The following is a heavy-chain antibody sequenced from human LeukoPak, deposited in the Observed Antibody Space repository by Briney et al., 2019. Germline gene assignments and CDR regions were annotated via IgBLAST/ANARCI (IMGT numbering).Heavy chain of an antibody. D-gene: IGHD1-20*01. CDR3: ITGTGDY. CDR2: IRSKAYGGTT. CDR1: GFTFSSYW. J-gene: IGHJ4*02. V-gene: IGHV3-49*04. Sequence: PGGSLRLSCAASGFTFSSYWMSWVRQAPGKGLEWVGFIRSKAYGGTTEYAASVKGRFTISRDDSKSIAYLQMNSLKTEDAAVYYCITGTGDYWGQGTLVTVSS.